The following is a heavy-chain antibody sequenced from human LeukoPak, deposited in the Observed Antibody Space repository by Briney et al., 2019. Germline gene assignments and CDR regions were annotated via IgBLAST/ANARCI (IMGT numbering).Heavy chain of an antibody. CDR3: ARDSGWYDYYYYMDV. J-gene: IGHJ6*03. CDR2: IIPIFGTA. CDR1: GGTFSSYA. D-gene: IGHD6-19*01. V-gene: IGHV1-69*05. Sequence: SVKASCKASGGTFSSYAISWVRQAPGQGLEWMGGIIPIFGTANYAQKFQGRVTITTDESTSTAYMELSSLRSEDTAVYYCARDSGWYDYYYYMDVWGKGTTVTVSS.